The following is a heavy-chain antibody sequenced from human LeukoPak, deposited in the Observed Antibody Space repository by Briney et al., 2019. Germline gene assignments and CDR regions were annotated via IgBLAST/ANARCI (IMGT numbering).Heavy chain of an antibody. V-gene: IGHV3-9*01. D-gene: IGHD3-3*01. Sequence: PGGSLRLSCAASGFTFDDYAMHWVRHAPGKGLEWVSGISWNSGSIGYADSVKGRFTISRDNAKNSLYLQMNSLRAEDTALYYCAKGLYYDFWSGYYGMYYYYGMDVWGQGTTVTVSS. CDR1: GFTFDDYA. CDR2: ISWNSGSI. J-gene: IGHJ6*02. CDR3: AKGLYYDFWSGYYGMYYYYGMDV.